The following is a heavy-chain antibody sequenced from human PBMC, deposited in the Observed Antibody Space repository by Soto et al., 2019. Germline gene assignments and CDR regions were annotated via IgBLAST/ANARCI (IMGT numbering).Heavy chain of an antibody. CDR2: IIPILGIA. V-gene: IGHV1-69*04. CDR1: GGTFSSYT. Sequence: ASVKVSCKASGGTFSSYTISWVRQAPGQGLEWMGRIIPILGIANYAQKFQGRVTITADKSTSTAYMELSSLRSEDTAVYYCARDREYSGSHYYYYYYMDVWGKGTTVTVSS. J-gene: IGHJ6*03. D-gene: IGHD5-12*01. CDR3: ARDREYSGSHYYYYYYMDV.